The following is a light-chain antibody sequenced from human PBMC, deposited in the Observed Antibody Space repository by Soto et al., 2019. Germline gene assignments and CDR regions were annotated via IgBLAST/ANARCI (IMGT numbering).Light chain of an antibody. Sequence: EIVLAQSPATLSLSPGERAALSCRGSQSVSSYLAWNQQKPGQAPRLLIYGASTRATGIPARFSGSGSGTEFTLTISSLQSEDFAVYYCQQYNNWPPWTFGQGTKVDI. V-gene: IGKV3-15*01. CDR1: QSVSSY. CDR2: GAS. CDR3: QQYNNWPPWT. J-gene: IGKJ1*01.